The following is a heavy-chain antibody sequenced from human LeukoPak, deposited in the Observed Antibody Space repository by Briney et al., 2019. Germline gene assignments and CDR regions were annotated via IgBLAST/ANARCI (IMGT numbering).Heavy chain of an antibody. V-gene: IGHV3-48*03. CDR2: ISSSANTI. CDR1: GFIFSYYE. Sequence: GGSLRLSCAASGFIFSYYEMNWVRQAPGKGLEWISYISSSANTIYYADSVKGRFTISRDNAKNSLYLQMNSLRAEDTAVYYCASSSWSSGWYAPFYFDYWGQGTLVTVSS. CDR3: ASSSWSSGWYAPFYFDY. D-gene: IGHD6-19*01. J-gene: IGHJ4*02.